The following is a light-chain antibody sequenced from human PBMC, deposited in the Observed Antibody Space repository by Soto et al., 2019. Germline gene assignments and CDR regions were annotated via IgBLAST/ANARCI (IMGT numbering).Light chain of an antibody. Sequence: IVMTQSPATLSVSQGERATLSCRASQSVNSNLAWYQQKPGQAPRLLIYGASTRATGIPARFSGSGSGTEFTLTISSLQSEDFAVYYCQQYNNWPPSTFGQGTKVDIK. CDR2: GAS. V-gene: IGKV3-15*01. J-gene: IGKJ2*01. CDR3: QQYNNWPPST. CDR1: QSVNSN.